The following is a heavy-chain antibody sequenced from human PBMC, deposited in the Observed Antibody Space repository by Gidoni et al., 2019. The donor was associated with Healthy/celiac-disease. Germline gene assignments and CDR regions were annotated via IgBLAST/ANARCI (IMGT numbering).Heavy chain of an antibody. J-gene: IGHJ4*02. D-gene: IGHD3-3*01. CDR2: ISYDGSNK. CDR3: ARGTYYDFWSGYFGSNVGERGYYFDY. V-gene: IGHV3-30-3*01. Sequence: QVQLVESGGGVVPPGRSLRLSCAASGFTFSSYAMHWVRQAPGKGLEWVAVISYDGSNKYYADSVKGRFTISRDNSKNTLYLQMNSLRAEDTAVYYCARGTYYDFWSGYFGSNVGERGYYFDYWGQGTLVTVSS. CDR1: GFTFSSYA.